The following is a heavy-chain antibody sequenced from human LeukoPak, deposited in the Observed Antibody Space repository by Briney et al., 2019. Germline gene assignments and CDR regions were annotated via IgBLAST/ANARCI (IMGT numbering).Heavy chain of an antibody. CDR2: INPNSGGT. CDR3: ARGRHYYDSSDYYYEGDGFDI. V-gene: IGHV1-2*02. CDR1: GYTFTGYY. Sequence: ASVKVSCKASGYTFTGYYMHWVRQAPGQGREGMGWINPNSGGTNYAQKFQGRLTITRDRYTSTVYMELSSLRSEDKAVYYCARGRHYYDSSDYYYEGDGFDIWGQGTMVTVSS. J-gene: IGHJ3*02. D-gene: IGHD3-22*01.